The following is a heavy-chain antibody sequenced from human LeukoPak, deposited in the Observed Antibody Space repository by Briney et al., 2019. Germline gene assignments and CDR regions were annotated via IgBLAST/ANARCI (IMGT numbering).Heavy chain of an antibody. V-gene: IGHV3-30*04. CDR2: ISYDGSNK. CDR1: GFTFSSYA. D-gene: IGHD5-24*01. J-gene: IGHJ3*02. Sequence: GGSLRLSCAASGFTFSSYAMHCVRQAPGKGLEGGAVISYDGSNKYYADSVKGRFTISRDNSKNTLYLQMNSLRAEDTAVYYCARDEWRWLPSRVAFDIWGQGTMVTVSS. CDR3: ARDEWRWLPSRVAFDI.